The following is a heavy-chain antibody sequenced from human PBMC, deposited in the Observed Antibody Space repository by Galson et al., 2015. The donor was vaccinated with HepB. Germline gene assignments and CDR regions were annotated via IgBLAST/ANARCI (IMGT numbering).Heavy chain of an antibody. CDR2: ISYDGSNK. CDR3: AKSVVPAATPHRRKNPYYYYGMDV. V-gene: IGHV3-30*18. J-gene: IGHJ6*02. CDR1: GFTFSSYG. D-gene: IGHD2-2*01. Sequence: SLRLSCAASGFTFSSYGMHWVRQAPGKGLEWVAVISYDGSNKYYADSVKGRFTISRDNSKNTLYLQMNSLRAEDTAVYYCAKSVVPAATPHRRKNPYYYYGMDVWGQGTTVTVSS.